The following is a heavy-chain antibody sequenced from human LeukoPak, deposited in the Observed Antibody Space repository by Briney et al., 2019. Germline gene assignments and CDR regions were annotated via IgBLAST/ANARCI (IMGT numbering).Heavy chain of an antibody. CDR2: ISSSGSYI. CDR1: GVTFSDSA. Sequence: GGSLRLSCAASGVTFSDSAMTWVRQVPVKGLEWVSSISSSGSYIYYADSVKGRFTISRDNAKNSLYLQMNSLRADDTAVYHCARGAGTIFGEYYYYMDVWGRGTAVTVSS. J-gene: IGHJ6*03. V-gene: IGHV3-21*01. D-gene: IGHD3-3*02. CDR3: ARGAGTIFGEYYYYMDV.